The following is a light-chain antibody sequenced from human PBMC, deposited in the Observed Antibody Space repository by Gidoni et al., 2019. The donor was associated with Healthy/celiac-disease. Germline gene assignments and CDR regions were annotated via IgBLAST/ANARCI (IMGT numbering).Light chain of an antibody. Sequence: EIVLTQSPATPSLSPGERATPSCRARQSVSSYLAWYQQKPGQAPRLLNYDASNRATGIPARFSGSGSGTDFTLTISRLEPEDFAVYYCQQRSNWPTFGQGTRLEIK. CDR2: DAS. CDR3: QQRSNWPT. CDR1: QSVSSY. V-gene: IGKV3-11*01. J-gene: IGKJ5*01.